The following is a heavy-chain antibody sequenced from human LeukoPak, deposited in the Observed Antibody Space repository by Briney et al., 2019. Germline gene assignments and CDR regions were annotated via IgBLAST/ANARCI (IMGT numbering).Heavy chain of an antibody. CDR2: INPNSGGT. CDR3: AREVKADYYDSSGSFDY. Sequence: ASVKVSCKASGGTFSSYTISWVRQAPGQGLEWMGWINPNSGGTNYAQKFQGRVTMTRDTSISTAYMELSRLRSDDTAVYYCAREVKADYYDSSGSFDYWGQGTLVTVSS. V-gene: IGHV1-2*02. D-gene: IGHD3-22*01. CDR1: GGTFSSYT. J-gene: IGHJ4*02.